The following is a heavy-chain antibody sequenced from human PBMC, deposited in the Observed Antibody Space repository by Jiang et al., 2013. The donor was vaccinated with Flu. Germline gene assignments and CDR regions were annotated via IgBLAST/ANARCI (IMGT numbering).Heavy chain of an antibody. CDR2: IYYSGST. CDR1: GGSISSYY. D-gene: IGHD2-15*01. CDR3: AREYCTGGSCYPNWFDP. J-gene: IGHJ5*02. V-gene: IGHV4-59*08. Sequence: GLVKPSETLSLTCTVSGGSISSYYWSWIRQPPGKGLEWIGYIYYSGSTKYNPSLKSRVTISIDTSKNQFSLKLSSVTAADTAVYYCAREYCTGGSCYPNWFDPWGQGTLVTVSS.